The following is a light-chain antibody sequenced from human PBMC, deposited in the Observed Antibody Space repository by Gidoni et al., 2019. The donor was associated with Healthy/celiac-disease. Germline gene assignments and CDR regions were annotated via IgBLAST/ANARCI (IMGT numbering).Light chain of an antibody. CDR2: GNS. V-gene: IGLV1-40*01. Sequence: QSVLTQPPSVSGAPGQRVTISCTGSSSNIGAGYDVHWYQQLPGTAPKLLIYGNSNRPSGVPDRFSGSKSEDEADYYCQSYDSSRSGSRVFGTGTKVTVL. CDR1: SSNIGAGYD. J-gene: IGLJ1*01. CDR3: QSYDSSRSGSRV.